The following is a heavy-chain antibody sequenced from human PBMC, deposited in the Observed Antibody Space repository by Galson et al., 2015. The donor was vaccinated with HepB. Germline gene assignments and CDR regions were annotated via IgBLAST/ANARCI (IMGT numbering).Heavy chain of an antibody. D-gene: IGHD1-26*01. CDR1: GFTFSSYT. CDR2: IVGSSRYI. Sequence: SLRPSCAAYGFTFSSYTMSWVRQAPGRGLAWVSSIVGSSRYIYYADSLRGRFPISRDNANNSLFLQLNRLEAEDTAVYFCVRDSVWGEDPPNFDNWGQGTLVAVSS. J-gene: IGHJ4*02. CDR3: VRDSVWGEDPPNFDN. V-gene: IGHV3-21*01.